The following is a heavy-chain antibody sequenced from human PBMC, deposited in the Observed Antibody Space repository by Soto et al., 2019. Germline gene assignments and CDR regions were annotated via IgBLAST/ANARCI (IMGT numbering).Heavy chain of an antibody. D-gene: IGHD2-15*01. CDR2: IWYDGSNK. Sequence: QVQLVESGGGVVQPGRSPRLSCAASGFTFSSYGMHWVRQAPGKGLEWVAVIWYDGSNKYYADSVKGRFTISRDNSKNTLYIQMNSLRAEDTAVYYCARGSGSPYYFDYWGQGTLVIVSS. J-gene: IGHJ4*02. CDR3: ARGSGSPYYFDY. CDR1: GFTFSSYG. V-gene: IGHV3-33*01.